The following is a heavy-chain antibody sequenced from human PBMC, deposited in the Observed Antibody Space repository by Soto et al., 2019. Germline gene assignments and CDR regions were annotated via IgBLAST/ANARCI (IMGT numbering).Heavy chain of an antibody. CDR1: GYSFTSYW. Sequence: GESLKISCKGSGYSFTSYWISWVRQMPGKGLEWMGRIDPSDSYTNYSPSFQGHVTISADKSISTAYLQWSSLKASDTAMYYCASTVVTATTGYSYYYGMDVWGQRTTVTVSS. V-gene: IGHV5-10-1*01. CDR2: IDPSDSYT. D-gene: IGHD2-21*02. CDR3: ASTVVTATTGYSYYYGMDV. J-gene: IGHJ6*02.